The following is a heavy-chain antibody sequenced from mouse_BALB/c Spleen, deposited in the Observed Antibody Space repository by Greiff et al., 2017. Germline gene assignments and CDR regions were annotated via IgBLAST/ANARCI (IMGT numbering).Heavy chain of an antibody. CDR2: IWAGGST. V-gene: IGHV2-9*02. J-gene: IGHJ4*01. CDR3: ARDPIYYDYPDYAMDY. Sequence: QVQLKESGPGLVAPSQSLSITCTVSGFSLTSYGVHWVRQPPGKGLEWLGVIWAGGSTNYNSALMSRLSISKDNSKSQVFLKMNSLQTDDTAMYYCARDPIYYDYPDYAMDYWGQGTSVTVSS. D-gene: IGHD2-4*01. CDR1: GFSLTSYG.